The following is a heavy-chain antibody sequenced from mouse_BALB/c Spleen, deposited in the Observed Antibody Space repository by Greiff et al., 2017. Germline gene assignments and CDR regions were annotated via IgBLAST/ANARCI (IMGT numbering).Heavy chain of an antibody. CDR3: ARHDYYGSRDYAMDY. D-gene: IGHD1-1*01. CDR2: FYPGSGSI. V-gene: IGHV1-62-2*01. Sequence: ESGAELVKPGASVKLSCKASGYTFTEYIIHWVKQRSGQGLEWIGWFYPGSGSIKYNEKFKDKATLTADKSSSTVYMELSRLTSEDSAVYFCARHDYYGSRDYAMDYWGQGTSVTVSS. J-gene: IGHJ4*01. CDR1: GYTFTEYI.